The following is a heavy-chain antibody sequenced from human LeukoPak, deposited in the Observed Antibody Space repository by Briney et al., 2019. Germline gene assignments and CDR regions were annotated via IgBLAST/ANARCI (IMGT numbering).Heavy chain of an antibody. CDR2: IIPIFGTA. D-gene: IGHD3-22*01. V-gene: IGHV1-69*13. J-gene: IGHJ4*02. Sequence: SVKVSCKASGGTFSSYAVSWVRQAPGQGLEWMGGIIPIFGTANYAQKFQGRVTITADESTSTAYMELSSLRSEDTAVYYCAREWYYYDSSGIPLKGGFDYWGQGTLVTVSS. CDR3: AREWYYYDSSGIPLKGGFDY. CDR1: GGTFSSYA.